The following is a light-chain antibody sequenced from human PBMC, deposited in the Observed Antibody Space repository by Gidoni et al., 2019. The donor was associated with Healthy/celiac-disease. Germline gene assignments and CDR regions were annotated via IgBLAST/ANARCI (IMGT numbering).Light chain of an antibody. CDR2: DDS. V-gene: IGLV3-21*02. CDR3: QVWDSSSDHYV. J-gene: IGLJ1*01. Sequence: SYVLPQLPSVSVAPGQTARITCGGTNIGSKSVHWYQQKPGQAPVLVVYDDSDRPSGIPERFSGSNSGNTATLTISRVEAGDEADYYCQVWDSSSDHYVFGTGIKVTVL. CDR1: NIGSKS.